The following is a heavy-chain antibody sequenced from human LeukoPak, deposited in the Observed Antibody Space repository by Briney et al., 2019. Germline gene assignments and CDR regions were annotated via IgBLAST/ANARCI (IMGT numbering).Heavy chain of an antibody. J-gene: IGHJ3*02. CDR3: ARQLLWFGEPTPGAFDI. V-gene: IGHV5-51*01. CDR1: GYSFTSYW. D-gene: IGHD3-10*01. Sequence: GESPKISCKGSGYSFTSYWIGWVRQMPGKGLEWMGIIYPGDSDTRYSPSFQGQVTISADKSISTAYLQWSSLKASDTAMYYCARQLLWFGEPTPGAFDIWGQGTMVTVSS. CDR2: IYPGDSDT.